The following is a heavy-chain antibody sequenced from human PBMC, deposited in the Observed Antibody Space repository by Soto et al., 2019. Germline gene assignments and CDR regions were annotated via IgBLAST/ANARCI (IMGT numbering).Heavy chain of an antibody. CDR1: GDFITSSGYS. D-gene: IGHD5-12*01. J-gene: IGHJ4*02. CDR3: ATYTAYAKYYFDY. V-gene: IGHV4-30-2*01. Sequence: PSETRSLTCAVCGDFITSSGYSWSWIRQPPGKGLEWIGYMYPSGTTFYNPSLSSRVTISLDTSNNQFSLRLSSVTAADTALYYCATYTAYAKYYFDYWGRGTLVTVSS. CDR2: MYPSGTT.